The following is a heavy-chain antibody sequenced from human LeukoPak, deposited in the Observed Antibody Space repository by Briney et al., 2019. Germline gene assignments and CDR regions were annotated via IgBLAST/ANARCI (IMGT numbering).Heavy chain of an antibody. CDR3: ARGENFWSGYYTKPFDY. Sequence: ASVKVSCKASGYTFTSYGISWVRQAPGQGLEWMGWISAYNGNTNYAQKLQGRVTMTTDTSTSTAYMELRSLRSDDTAVYYCARGENFWSGYYTKPFDYWGQGTLVTVSS. CDR1: GYTFTSYG. V-gene: IGHV1-18*01. CDR2: ISAYNGNT. D-gene: IGHD3-3*01. J-gene: IGHJ4*02.